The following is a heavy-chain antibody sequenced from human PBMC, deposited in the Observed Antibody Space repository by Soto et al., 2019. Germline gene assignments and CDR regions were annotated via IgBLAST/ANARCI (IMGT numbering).Heavy chain of an antibody. V-gene: IGHV5-51*07. CDR1: GYSFISYR. Sequence: XDSLTTSYKTSGYSFISYRVAMVHQKPGKGVEGMGTFYPGDSTSTYSPPFQGKVTISVDKSRSSAYLHLSSLKASDTDMYYCARIIGYCRNNDCSWTFDIWGQGTTVTVSS. D-gene: IGHD2-2*03. J-gene: IGHJ3*02. CDR2: FYPGDSTS. CDR3: ARIIGYCRNNDCSWTFDI.